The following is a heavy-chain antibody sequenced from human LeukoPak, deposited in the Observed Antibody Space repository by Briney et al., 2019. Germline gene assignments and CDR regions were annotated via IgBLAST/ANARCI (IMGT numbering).Heavy chain of an antibody. CDR2: INSDGSST. J-gene: IGHJ4*01. V-gene: IGHV3-74*01. CDR1: GFTFSNYW. CDR3: ARGQAPGGYYYGSSHFY. Sequence: GGSLRPSCAASGFTFSNYWMHWVRQAPGKGLVWVARINSDGSSTSYADSVKGRLTISRDNAKNTLYLQMNSLRGEDTAVCYCARGQAPGGYYYGSSHFYWGRESLPTVSS. D-gene: IGHD3-22*01.